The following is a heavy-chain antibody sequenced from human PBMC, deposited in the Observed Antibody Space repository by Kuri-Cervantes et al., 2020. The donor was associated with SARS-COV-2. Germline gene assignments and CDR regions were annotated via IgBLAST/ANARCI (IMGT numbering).Heavy chain of an antibody. V-gene: IGHV4-39*07. D-gene: IGHD3-22*01. Sequence: GSLRLSCTVSGGSISSGSYYWGWIRQPPGKGLEWIGSIYHSGSTYYNPTLKSRVTISVDTSKNQFSLQLSSVTAADTAVYYCARDLNYFDTSGQVGYWGQGTLVTVSS. CDR3: ARDLNYFDTSGQVGY. CDR1: GGSISSGSYY. CDR2: IYHSGST. J-gene: IGHJ4*02.